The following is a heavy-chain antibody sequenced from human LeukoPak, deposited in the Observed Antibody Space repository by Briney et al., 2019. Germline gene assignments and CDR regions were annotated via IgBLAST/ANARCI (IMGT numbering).Heavy chain of an antibody. V-gene: IGHV3-7*01. D-gene: IGHD2-2*02. CDR1: GFTFSSYW. J-gene: IGHJ4*02. Sequence: GGSLRLSCAASGFTFSSYWMSWVRQAPGKGLEWVANIKQDGSEKYYVDSVKGRFTISRDNAKNSLYLQMNSLRAEDTAVYYCARDEPLVEVPAAVPIFDYWGQGTLVTVSS. CDR3: ARDEPLVEVPAAVPIFDY. CDR2: IKQDGSEK.